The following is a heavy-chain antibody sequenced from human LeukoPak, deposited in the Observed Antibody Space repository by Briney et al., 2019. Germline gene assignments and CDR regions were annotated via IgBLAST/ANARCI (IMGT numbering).Heavy chain of an antibody. D-gene: IGHD1-1*01. CDR1: GGSIVNYY. CDR2: IHSSGIT. V-gene: IGHV4-4*07. Sequence: SETLSLTCAVSGGSIVNYYWSWIRQPAGKGLEWIGRIHSSGITHYNPSLKSRVTMSVDTSKNQFSLRVSSVTAADTAVYYCARNVAGSFDYWGQGTLVTVSS. J-gene: IGHJ4*02. CDR3: ARNVAGSFDY.